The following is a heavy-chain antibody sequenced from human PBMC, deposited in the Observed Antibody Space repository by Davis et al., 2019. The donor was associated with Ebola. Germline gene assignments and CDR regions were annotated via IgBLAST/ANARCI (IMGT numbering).Heavy chain of an antibody. CDR3: ARTSGSYFISTDY. V-gene: IGHV5-51*01. CDR1: GYSFTSYW. Sequence: PGGSLRLSCKGSGYSFTSYWIGWVRQMPGKGLEWMGIIYPGDSDTRYSPSFQGQVTISADKSISTAYLQWSSLKASDTAMYYCARTSGSYFISTDYWGQGTLVTVSS. D-gene: IGHD1-26*01. J-gene: IGHJ4*02. CDR2: IYPGDSDT.